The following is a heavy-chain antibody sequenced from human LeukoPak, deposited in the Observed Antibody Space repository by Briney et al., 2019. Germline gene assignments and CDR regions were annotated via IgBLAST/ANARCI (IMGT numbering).Heavy chain of an antibody. CDR1: GFTFSSYS. CDR2: ISSSSSYI. V-gene: IGHV3-21*01. D-gene: IGHD6-13*01. Sequence: PGGSLRLSCAASGFTFSSYSMNWVRQAPGKGLEWVSSISSSSSYIYYADSVEGRFTISRDNAKSSLYLQMNSLRAGDTAVYYCARVAAAENYYYYYGMDIWGQGTTVTVSS. J-gene: IGHJ6*02. CDR3: ARVAAAENYYYYYGMDI.